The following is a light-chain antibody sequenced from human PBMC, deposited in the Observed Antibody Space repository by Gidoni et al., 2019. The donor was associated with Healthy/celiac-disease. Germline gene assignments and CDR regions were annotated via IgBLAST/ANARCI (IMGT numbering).Light chain of an antibody. CDR2: SAS. V-gene: IGKV1-5*03. CDR3: QQYNSYSYS. Sequence: DIQMTQSPSTLSASVGDSVTITCRASQSISSWLAWYQQKPGKAPTLLIYSASSVASGVPSRFSGSGSGTEFTLTISSLQPDDFATYYCQQYNSYSYSFGQGTKLEIK. J-gene: IGKJ2*03. CDR1: QSISSW.